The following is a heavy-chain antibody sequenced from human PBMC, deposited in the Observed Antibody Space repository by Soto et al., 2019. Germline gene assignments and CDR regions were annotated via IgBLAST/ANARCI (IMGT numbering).Heavy chain of an antibody. CDR2: IDPSDSYT. Sequence: GESLKISCKGSGYSFTSYWISWVRQMPGKGLEWMGRIDPSDSYTNYSPSFQGHVTISADKSISTAYLQWSSLKASDTAMYYCARTRTTIFGVVIPFDSWGQGTLVTVSS. CDR1: GYSFTSYW. J-gene: IGHJ4*02. CDR3: ARTRTTIFGVVIPFDS. V-gene: IGHV5-10-1*01. D-gene: IGHD3-3*01.